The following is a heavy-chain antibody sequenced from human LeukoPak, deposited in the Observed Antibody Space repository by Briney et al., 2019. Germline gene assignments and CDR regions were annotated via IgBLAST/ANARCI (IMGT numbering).Heavy chain of an antibody. CDR1: GGTFSSYA. V-gene: IGHV1-69*05. Sequence: SVKVSCKASGGTFSSYAISWVRQAPGQGLEWMGRIIPIFGTANYAQKFQGRVTITTDESTSTAYMELSSLRSEDTAVYYCARDQPPYYYDSSGYYVGYFDYWGQGTLVTVSS. CDR2: IIPIFGTA. D-gene: IGHD3-22*01. CDR3: ARDQPPYYYDSSGYYVGYFDY. J-gene: IGHJ4*02.